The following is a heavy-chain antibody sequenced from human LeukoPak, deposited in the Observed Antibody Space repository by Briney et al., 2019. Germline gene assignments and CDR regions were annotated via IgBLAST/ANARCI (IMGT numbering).Heavy chain of an antibody. D-gene: IGHD5-24*01. CDR2: IYYNRGT. Sequence: SETLSLTCNVSGGSISSSYWSWIRQSPGKGLEWIGYIYYNRGTNYNPSLKSRVTISVDTSKNQFSLRLNSLTAADTAVYYCARGARAGYNLEPFDYWGQGTLVTVSS. J-gene: IGHJ4*02. CDR3: ARGARAGYNLEPFDY. CDR1: GGSISSSY. V-gene: IGHV4-59*08.